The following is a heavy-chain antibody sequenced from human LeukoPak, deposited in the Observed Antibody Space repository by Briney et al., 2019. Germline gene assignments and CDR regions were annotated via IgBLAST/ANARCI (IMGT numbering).Heavy chain of an antibody. Sequence: PGGSLSLSCAASGFTFSIYPMTWVRQAPGKGLEWVAVIAYDGSRAFYADSVKGRFTISRDNSKNTMSVQMDDLRAEDTAVYYCTRYNNDHFDYWGQGTLVTVSS. J-gene: IGHJ4*02. CDR2: IAYDGSRA. D-gene: IGHD1-14*01. CDR1: GFTFSIYP. V-gene: IGHV3-33*08. CDR3: TRYNNDHFDY.